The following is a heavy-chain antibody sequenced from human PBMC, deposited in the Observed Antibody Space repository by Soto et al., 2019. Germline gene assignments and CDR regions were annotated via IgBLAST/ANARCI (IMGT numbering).Heavy chain of an antibody. CDR2: ISTTSSSI. D-gene: IGHD3-22*01. CDR3: AGCTNYYDSSGF. J-gene: IGHJ4*02. V-gene: IGHV3-48*01. CDR1: GFTFSIYS. Sequence: GGSLRLSCAASGFTFSIYSMNWVRQAPGKGLEWISYISTTSSSIYYADSVKGRFTISRDNANNSLYLQMSSLRAEDTAVYYCAGCTNYYDSSGFWGQGTLVTVSS.